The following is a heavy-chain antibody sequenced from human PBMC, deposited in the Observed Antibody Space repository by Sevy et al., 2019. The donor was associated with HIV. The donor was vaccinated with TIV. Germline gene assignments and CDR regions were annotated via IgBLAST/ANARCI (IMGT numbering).Heavy chain of an antibody. CDR1: GGTFSSYA. D-gene: IGHD3-10*01. Sequence: ASVKVSCKASGGTFSSYAISWVRQAPGQGLEWMGGIIPIFGTANYAQKFQDRVTITADKSTSTAYMELSSLRSEDTAVYYCASSMGPPTDDYWGQGTLVTVSS. CDR3: ASSMGPPTDDY. J-gene: IGHJ4*02. V-gene: IGHV1-69*06. CDR2: IIPIFGTA.